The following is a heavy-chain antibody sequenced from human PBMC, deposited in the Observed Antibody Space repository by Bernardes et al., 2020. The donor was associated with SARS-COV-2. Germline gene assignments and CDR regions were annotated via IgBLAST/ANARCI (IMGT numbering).Heavy chain of an antibody. D-gene: IGHD1-26*01. CDR3: AKRRVEWELLHYFDS. Sequence: VESLFLSCEVSGFTFSSYTMNWVRQAPGKGLEWVSTITDSGDSTYYADSVKGRFTISRDNSKDRLYLQMNSLRAEDTAVYFCAKRRVEWELLHYFDSWGQGTLVTVSS. V-gene: IGHV3-23*01. CDR1: GFTFSSYT. J-gene: IGHJ4*02. CDR2: ITDSGDST.